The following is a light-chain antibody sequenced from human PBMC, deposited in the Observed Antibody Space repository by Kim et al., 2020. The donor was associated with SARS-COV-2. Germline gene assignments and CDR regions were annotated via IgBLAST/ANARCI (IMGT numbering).Light chain of an antibody. Sequence: SSELTQDPAESVALGQTVRITCQGDSLRSYYASWYQQKPGQAPVLVIYGKNNRPSGIPDRFSGSSSGNTASLTITGAQAEDEADYDCNSRDSSGNHLDVVFGGGIQLTVL. CDR1: SLRSYY. J-gene: IGLJ2*01. V-gene: IGLV3-19*01. CDR2: GKN. CDR3: NSRDSSGNHLDVV.